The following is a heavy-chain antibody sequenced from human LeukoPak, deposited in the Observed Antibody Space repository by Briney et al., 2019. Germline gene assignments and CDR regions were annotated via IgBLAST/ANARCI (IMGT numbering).Heavy chain of an antibody. J-gene: IGHJ3*02. CDR2: INPSGGST. D-gene: IGHD6-13*01. Sequence: ASVKVSCKASGYTFTSYYMHWVRQAPGQGLEWMGIINPSGGSTSYAQKFQGRVTMTRDTSTSTVYMGLSSLRSEDTAVYYCASTSSWGAFDIWGQGTMVTVSS. CDR1: GYTFTSYY. V-gene: IGHV1-46*01. CDR3: ASTSSWGAFDI.